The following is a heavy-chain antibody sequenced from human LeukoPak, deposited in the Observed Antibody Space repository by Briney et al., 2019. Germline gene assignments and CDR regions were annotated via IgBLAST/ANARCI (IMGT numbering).Heavy chain of an antibody. J-gene: IGHJ4*02. CDR1: GGYVSSGGYY. Sequence: SETLSLTCTVSGGYVSSGGYYWGWIRQPPGKGLEWIGSIFYNGRAHYDPSLQSRVTISLDTSKNQFSLKLSSMTAADTAVYYCARALGYSYGNDYWGQGTLVTVSS. D-gene: IGHD5-18*01. CDR2: IFYNGRA. V-gene: IGHV4-39*07. CDR3: ARALGYSYGNDY.